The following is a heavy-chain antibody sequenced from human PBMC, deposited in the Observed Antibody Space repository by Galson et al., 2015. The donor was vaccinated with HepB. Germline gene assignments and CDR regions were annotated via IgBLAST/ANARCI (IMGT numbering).Heavy chain of an antibody. CDR3: ARGVPAAQPDIGAFDI. CDR2: ISYDGSNK. D-gene: IGHD2-2*01. J-gene: IGHJ3*02. V-gene: IGHV3-30-3*01. Sequence: SLRLSCAASGFTFSSYAMHWVRQAPGKGLEWVAVISYDGSNKYYADSVKGRFTISRDNSKNTLYLQMNSLRAEDTAVYYCARGVPAAQPDIGAFDIWGQGTMVTVSS. CDR1: GFTFSSYA.